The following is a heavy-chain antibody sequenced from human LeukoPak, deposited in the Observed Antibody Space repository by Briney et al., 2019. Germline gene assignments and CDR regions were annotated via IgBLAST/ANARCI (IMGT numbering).Heavy chain of an antibody. Sequence: GRSLRLSCAASGFTFSSYAMHWVRQAPGKGLEWVAVISYDGSNKYYADSVKGRFTISRDNSKNTLYLQMNSLRAEDTAVYYCAAPYSSGWYLFDYWGQGTLVTVSS. V-gene: IGHV3-30-3*01. CDR2: ISYDGSNK. J-gene: IGHJ4*02. CDR1: GFTFSSYA. CDR3: AAPYSSGWYLFDY. D-gene: IGHD6-19*01.